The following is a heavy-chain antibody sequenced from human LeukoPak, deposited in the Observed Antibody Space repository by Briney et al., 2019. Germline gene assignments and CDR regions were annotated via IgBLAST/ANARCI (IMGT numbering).Heavy chain of an antibody. CDR3: ARDIDYGDYVDYFDY. CDR1: GGSFSGYY. CDR2: INHSEST. D-gene: IGHD4-17*01. J-gene: IGHJ4*02. V-gene: IGHV4-34*01. Sequence: SETLSLTCAVYGGSFSGYYWSWLRQPPGKGLEWIGEINHSESTNYNPSLKSRVAISVDTSKNQFSLKLSSVTAADTAVYYCARDIDYGDYVDYFDYWGQGTLVTVSS.